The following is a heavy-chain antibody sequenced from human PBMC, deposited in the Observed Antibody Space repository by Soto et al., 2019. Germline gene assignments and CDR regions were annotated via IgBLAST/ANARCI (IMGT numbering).Heavy chain of an antibody. Sequence: SETLSLTCTVSGGSISSSSYYWGWIRQPPGKGLEWIGSIYYSGSTYYNPSLKSRVTISVDTSKNQFSLKLSSVTAADTAVYYCARATALKDYYYYCYMDVWGKGTTVTVSS. CDR3: ARATALKDYYYYCYMDV. CDR1: GGSISSSSYY. CDR2: IYYSGST. V-gene: IGHV4-39*01. J-gene: IGHJ6*03.